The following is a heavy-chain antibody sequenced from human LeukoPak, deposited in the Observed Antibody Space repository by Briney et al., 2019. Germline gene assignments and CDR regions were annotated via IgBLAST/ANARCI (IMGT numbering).Heavy chain of an antibody. J-gene: IGHJ4*02. Sequence: PGGSLRLSCAASGFTFDGYGMSWVRQAPGKGLEWVSGINWNGGSTGYADSVKGRFTISRDNAKNSLYLQMNSLRAEDTALYYCARVGTYYDILAGYYSTYFDYWGQGTLVTVSS. CDR3: ARVGTYYDILAGYYSTYFDY. CDR2: INWNGGST. D-gene: IGHD3-9*01. V-gene: IGHV3-20*04. CDR1: GFTFDGYG.